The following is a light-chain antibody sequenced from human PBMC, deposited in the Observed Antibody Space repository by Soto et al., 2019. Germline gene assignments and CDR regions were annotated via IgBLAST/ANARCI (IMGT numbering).Light chain of an antibody. CDR3: QQSYITPYT. J-gene: IGKJ2*01. CDR2: GAS. Sequence: DIQMTQSPSSLSASLGDRVTITCRAGQTISNYLNWYRQRPGKAPELLIYGASNLQSGVPSRFSGSGSGTDFNLTISSLQPEDVSSYYCQQSYITPYTFAQGTKLEIK. CDR1: QTISNY. V-gene: IGKV1-39*01.